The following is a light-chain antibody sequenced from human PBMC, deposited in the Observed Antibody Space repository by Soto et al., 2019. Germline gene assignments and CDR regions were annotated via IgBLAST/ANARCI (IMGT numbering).Light chain of an antibody. V-gene: IGKV3-15*01. Sequence: IVMTQSPATLAVSPGERATLSCRASQSVSSNLAWYQQRPGQAPRLLIYGASTRATGVPARFSGRGSGTEFTLTISSLQYEDFAVYYCQQYTNWPPNTFGQGTRLEIK. CDR1: QSVSSN. CDR2: GAS. CDR3: QQYTNWPPNT. J-gene: IGKJ5*01.